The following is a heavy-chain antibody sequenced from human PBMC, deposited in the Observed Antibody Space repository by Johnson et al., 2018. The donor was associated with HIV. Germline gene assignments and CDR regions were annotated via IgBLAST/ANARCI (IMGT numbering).Heavy chain of an antibody. CDR1: GFTFSSYW. D-gene: IGHD1-26*01. Sequence: VQLVESGGGLVQPGRSLRLSCAASGFTFSSYWMSWVRQAPGKGLEWVANIKQDGSEKYYADSVKGRFTISRDNSKNTLYPQMNSLRAEDTAVYYCVSREWELHAFDIWGQGTMVTVSS. J-gene: IGHJ3*02. V-gene: IGHV3-7*02. CDR2: IKQDGSEK. CDR3: VSREWELHAFDI.